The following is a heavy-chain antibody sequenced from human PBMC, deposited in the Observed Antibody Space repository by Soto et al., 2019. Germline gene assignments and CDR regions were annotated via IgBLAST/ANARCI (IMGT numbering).Heavy chain of an antibody. J-gene: IGHJ6*02. Sequence: GGSLRLSCAASGFTFSDYAMSWVRQAPGKGLQWVSGISDSGVTTYYADSVKGRFTISRDNSKNTLYLQMNSLRVEDTAVYYCAKDPPWTVGPLAMDVWGQGTTVTVSS. CDR2: ISDSGVTT. V-gene: IGHV3-23*01. CDR3: AKDPPWTVGPLAMDV. D-gene: IGHD3-10*01. CDR1: GFTFSDYA.